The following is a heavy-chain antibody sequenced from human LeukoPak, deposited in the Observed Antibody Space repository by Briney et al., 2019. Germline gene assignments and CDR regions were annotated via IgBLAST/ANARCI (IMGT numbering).Heavy chain of an antibody. D-gene: IGHD3-22*01. J-gene: IGHJ4*02. CDR2: ISSSSSYT. Sequence: GGSLRLSCAASGFTFSSYSMNWVRQAPGKGLEWVSSISSSSSYTYYADSVKGRFTISRDNAKNSLYLQMNSLRAEDTAVYYCARVIQTFYYDSSGYYSSASNDFWGQGTLVTVFS. CDR1: GFTFSSYS. V-gene: IGHV3-21*01. CDR3: ARVIQTFYYDSSGYYSSASNDF.